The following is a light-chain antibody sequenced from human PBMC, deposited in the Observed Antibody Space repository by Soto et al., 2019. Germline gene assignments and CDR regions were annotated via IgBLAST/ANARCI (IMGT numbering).Light chain of an antibody. CDR2: AAS. V-gene: IGKV1-39*01. J-gene: IGKJ4*01. Sequence: DIQMTQSPSSLSASVGDRVTITCRASQSITTYLNWYRQKPGKAPKLLIYAASSLQSGVPSRFSGSGSESEVTLSISSLQPEDFATYFCQQIHSAPLTFGGGTKVEIK. CDR1: QSITTY. CDR3: QQIHSAPLT.